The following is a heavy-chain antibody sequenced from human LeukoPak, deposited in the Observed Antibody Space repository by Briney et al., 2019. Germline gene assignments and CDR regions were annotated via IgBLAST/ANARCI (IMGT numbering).Heavy chain of an antibody. Sequence: GGSLRLSCAASGFTFSSYAMSWVRQAPGKGLEWVSAISGSGGSTYYADSVKGRFTISRDNSKNTLSLQMNSLRAEDTAVYYCARGRGLGVVSPYFDYWGQGTLVTVSS. D-gene: IGHD3-3*01. V-gene: IGHV3-23*01. CDR1: GFTFSSYA. CDR3: ARGRGLGVVSPYFDY. CDR2: ISGSGGST. J-gene: IGHJ4*02.